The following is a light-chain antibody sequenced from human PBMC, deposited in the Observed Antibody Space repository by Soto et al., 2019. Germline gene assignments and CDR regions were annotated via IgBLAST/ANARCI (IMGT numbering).Light chain of an antibody. CDR2: GAS. CDR3: QQRSSWPPT. CDR1: QSVSSN. J-gene: IGKJ4*02. Sequence: EIVMTQSAATLSVSPGERATLSCRASQSVSSNLAWYQQKPGRAPRLLIYGASTRATGIPARFSGSGSGTDFTLTISSLEPEDFAVYFCQQRSSWPPTFGGGTKM. V-gene: IGKV3-11*01.